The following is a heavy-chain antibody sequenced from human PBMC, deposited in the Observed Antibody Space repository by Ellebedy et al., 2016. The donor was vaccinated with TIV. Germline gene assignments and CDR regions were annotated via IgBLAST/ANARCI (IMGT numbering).Heavy chain of an antibody. D-gene: IGHD5-18*01. CDR2: IYSGGAT. Sequence: GESLKIPCEGSGFTVSSNYMSWVRQAPGKGLEWVSVIYSGGATSYADSVKGRFTISRDNSKNTLYLQMNSLRVEDTAVYYCARKYIYGFDWGQGTLVTVSS. CDR1: GFTVSSNY. J-gene: IGHJ4*02. CDR3: ARKYIYGFD. V-gene: IGHV3-66*01.